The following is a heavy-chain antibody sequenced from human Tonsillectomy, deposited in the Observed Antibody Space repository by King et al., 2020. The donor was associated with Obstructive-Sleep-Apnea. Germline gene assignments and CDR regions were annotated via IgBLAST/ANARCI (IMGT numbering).Heavy chain of an antibody. CDR1: GLTFSDAW. J-gene: IGHJ6*02. CDR3: SNQIDYYYRMDF. D-gene: IGHD1-14*01. Sequence: VQLVESGGGLVKPGGSLRLSCVVSGLTFSDAWLNWVRQAPGKGLEWVGRIKSKRGGGTVDYAAPVGGRFTISRDDSKNTLYLEMNSLKTEDTAVYYCSNQIDYYYRMDFWGQGTTVTVSS. V-gene: IGHV3-15*01. CDR2: IKSKRGGGTV.